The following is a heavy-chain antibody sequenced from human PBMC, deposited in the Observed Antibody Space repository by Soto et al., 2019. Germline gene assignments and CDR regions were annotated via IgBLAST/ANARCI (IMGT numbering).Heavy chain of an antibody. D-gene: IGHD3-22*01. Sequence: PSETLSLTCTVSGGSISSGDYYWSWIRQPPGKGLEWIGYIYYSGSTYYNPSLKSRVTISVDTSKNQFSLKLSSVTAADTAVYYCAREQYYYDSSGYYHGGRPFDYWGQGTLVTVSS. CDR2: IYYSGST. CDR1: GGSISSGDYY. J-gene: IGHJ4*02. V-gene: IGHV4-30-4*01. CDR3: AREQYYYDSSGYYHGGRPFDY.